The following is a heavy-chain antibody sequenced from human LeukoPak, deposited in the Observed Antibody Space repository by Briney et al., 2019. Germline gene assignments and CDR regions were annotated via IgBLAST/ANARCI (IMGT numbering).Heavy chain of an antibody. CDR3: ARRRIGYCSSTSCGFDY. J-gene: IGHJ4*02. D-gene: IGHD2-2*01. CDR1: GGSIRSGGYS. V-gene: IGHV4-30-2*01. Sequence: SETLSLTCAVSGGSIRSGGYSWSWIRQPPGKGLGWIGYIYHSGSTYYNPSLKSRVTISVDRSKNQFSLKLSSVTAADTAVYYCARRRIGYCSSTSCGFDYWGQGTLVTVSS. CDR2: IYHSGST.